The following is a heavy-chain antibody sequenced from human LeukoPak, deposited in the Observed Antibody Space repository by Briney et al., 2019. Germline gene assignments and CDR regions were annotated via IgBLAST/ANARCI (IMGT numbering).Heavy chain of an antibody. D-gene: IGHD6-19*01. J-gene: IGHJ4*02. Sequence: GGSQRLPCTLSGYTFRTYAMGWVRQAPGKGLEWVAGITDNGLARNYADSVKGRFTIHRDDSKSTVDLQMNSLRVEDTALYYCARDGWGWAQYDYWGRGRLHSVSS. V-gene: IGHV3-23*01. CDR3: ARDGWGWAQYDY. CDR2: ITDNGLAR. CDR1: GYTFRTYA.